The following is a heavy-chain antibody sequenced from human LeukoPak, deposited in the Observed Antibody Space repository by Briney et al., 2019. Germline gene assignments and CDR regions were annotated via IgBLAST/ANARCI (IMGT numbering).Heavy chain of an antibody. CDR2: ISYDGSNK. CDR1: GLTFSSYA. V-gene: IGHV3-30*04. D-gene: IGHD3-3*01. J-gene: IGHJ4*02. CDR3: AGGTGVANFDY. Sequence: GGSLRLSCAASGLTFSSYAMHWVRQAPGKGLEWVAVISYDGSNKYYADSVKGRFTISRDNSKNTLYLQMNSLRAEDTAVYYCAGGTGVANFDYWGQGTLVTVSS.